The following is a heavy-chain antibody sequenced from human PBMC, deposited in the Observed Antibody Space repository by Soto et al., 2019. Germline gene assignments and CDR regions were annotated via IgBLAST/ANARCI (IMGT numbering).Heavy chain of an antibody. V-gene: IGHV4-59*01. Sequence: NPSETLSLTCTVSGGSISSYYWTWIRQPPGKGLEWIGYVYYSGSTNYSPSLKGRVTISVDTSENQFSLKLTSVTAADTAVYYCARGGNRFDPWGQGTLVTVSS. CDR2: VYYSGST. CDR3: ARGGNRFDP. CDR1: GGSISSYY. J-gene: IGHJ5*02.